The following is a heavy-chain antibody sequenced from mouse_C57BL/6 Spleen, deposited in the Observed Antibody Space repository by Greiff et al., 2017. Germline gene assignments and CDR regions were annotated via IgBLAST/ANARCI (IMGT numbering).Heavy chain of an antibody. D-gene: IGHD2-4*01. Sequence: EVKLMESGGGLVKPGGSLKLSCAASGFTFSSYAMSWVRQTPEKRLEWVATISDGGSYTYYPANVKGRFTISRDNAKNNLYLQMSHLKSEDTAMYYCAREGLGLPQFAYWGQGTLVTVSA. CDR3: AREGLGLPQFAY. J-gene: IGHJ3*01. CDR1: GFTFSSYA. CDR2: ISDGGSYT. V-gene: IGHV5-4*01.